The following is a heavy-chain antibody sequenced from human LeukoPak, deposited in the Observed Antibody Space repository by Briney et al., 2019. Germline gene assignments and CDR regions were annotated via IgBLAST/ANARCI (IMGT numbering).Heavy chain of an antibody. CDR1: GFDFSGFY. D-gene: IGHD2-15*01. J-gene: IGHJ4*02. V-gene: IGHV3-73*01. CDR2: IRSKPSSYTT. CDR3: IGQECSGGSCSYVDY. Sequence: GGSLRLSCAASGFDFSGFYMHWVRQASGRGLEWVGLIRSKPSSYTTVYAASVKGRFTISRDDSKNTAYLQMNSLKAEDTAVYYCIGQECSGGSCSYVDYWGQGTLVTVSS.